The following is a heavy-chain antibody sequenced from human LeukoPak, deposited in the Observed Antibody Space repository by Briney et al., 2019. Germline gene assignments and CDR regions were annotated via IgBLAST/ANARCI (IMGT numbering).Heavy chain of an antibody. D-gene: IGHD1-7*01. CDR1: GGSISSYY. J-gene: IGHJ3*02. V-gene: IGHV4-59*01. CDR2: IYYSGST. CDR3: ARYNWKYVGAFDI. Sequence: SETLSLTCTVSGGSISSYYWSWIRQPPGKGLEWIGYIYYSGSTNYNPSLKSRVTISVDTSKNQFSLKLSSVTAADTAVYYCARYNWKYVGAFDIWGQGTMVAVSS.